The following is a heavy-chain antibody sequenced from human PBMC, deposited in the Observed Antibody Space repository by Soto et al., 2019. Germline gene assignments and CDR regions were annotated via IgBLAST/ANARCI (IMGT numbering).Heavy chain of an antibody. CDR3: ARRDGYPRGAFDI. V-gene: IGHV1-69*13. D-gene: IGHD5-12*01. Sequence: SVKVSCKESGGTFSSYAIAWVRQAPGQGLEWMGGIIPIFGIANYAQKFQGRVAITADESTNTAYMELSSLRSEDTAVYYCARRDGYPRGAFDIWGQGTMVTVSS. CDR2: IIPIFGIA. J-gene: IGHJ3*02. CDR1: GGTFSSYA.